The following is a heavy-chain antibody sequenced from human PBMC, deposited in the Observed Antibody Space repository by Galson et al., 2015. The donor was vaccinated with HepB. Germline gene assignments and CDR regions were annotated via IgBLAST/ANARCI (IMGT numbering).Heavy chain of an antibody. D-gene: IGHD6-13*01. CDR2: ISDNGSDK. CDR1: GFTFSGYA. Sequence: SLRLSCAASGFTFSGYAMHWVRQTPGKGLEWVAVISDNGSDKHYADSVKGRFTISRDNSKNTLYQQMSSLRTVDTSVYFCARDYLPAAAGTSAFDFWGQGARVTVSS. V-gene: IGHV3-30*04. CDR3: ARDYLPAAAGTSAFDF. J-gene: IGHJ4*02.